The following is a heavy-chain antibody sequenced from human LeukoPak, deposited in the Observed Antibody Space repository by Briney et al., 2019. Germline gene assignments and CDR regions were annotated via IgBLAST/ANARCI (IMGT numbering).Heavy chain of an antibody. CDR1: GGSFTTHF. CDR2: IYPSGNT. V-gene: IGHV4-4*07. D-gene: IGHD1-14*01. CDR3: AKPANRFFDY. Sequence: SETLSLTCSISGGSFTTHFWSWVRQPAGKGLEWIGRIYPSGNTNYNPSLKSRLNLSVDTSKTQFSLRLSSVTAADTAVYYCAKPANRFFDYWGQETLVTVSS. J-gene: IGHJ4*02.